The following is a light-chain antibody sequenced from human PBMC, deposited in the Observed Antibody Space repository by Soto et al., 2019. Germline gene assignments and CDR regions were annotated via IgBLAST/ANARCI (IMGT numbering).Light chain of an antibody. V-gene: IGKV1-5*01. CDR2: DAS. CDR3: QHYNSYSEA. CDR1: QNIQKW. Sequence: DIQMTQSPSTLPASVGDRVTITCRASQNIQKWLAWHQQKPGKAPNLLIYDASRLQSGVPSRFSGSGSGTEFTLTISSLQPDDFATYYCQHYNSYSEAFGQGTKVDIK. J-gene: IGKJ1*01.